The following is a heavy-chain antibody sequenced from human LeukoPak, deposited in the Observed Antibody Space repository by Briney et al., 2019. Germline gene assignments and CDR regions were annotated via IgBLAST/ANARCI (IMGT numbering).Heavy chain of an antibody. Sequence: PGGSLRLSCAASGFTFSSNGMHWVRQAPGKGLEWVAVISYDGSNKYYADSVKGRFTISRDNSKNTLYLQMNSLRAEDTAIYYCAKDPLDYWGQGTLVTVSS. CDR3: AKDPLDY. V-gene: IGHV3-30*18. CDR1: GFTFSSNG. CDR2: ISYDGSNK. J-gene: IGHJ4*02.